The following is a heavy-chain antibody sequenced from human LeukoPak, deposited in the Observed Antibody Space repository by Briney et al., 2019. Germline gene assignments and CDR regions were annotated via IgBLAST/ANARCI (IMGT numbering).Heavy chain of an antibody. J-gene: IGHJ4*02. CDR3: ARSNNGGWGYCDY. Sequence: PGRSLRLSCAASGFSFSNYGMHWVRQAPGKGLEWVAVIWYDGSNKYHADSVKGRFTISRDNSKNTLYVQMSSLRAEDTAVYYCARSNNGGWGYCDYWGQGSLVTVSS. CDR1: GFSFSNYG. D-gene: IGHD3-16*01. CDR2: IWYDGSNK. V-gene: IGHV3-33*01.